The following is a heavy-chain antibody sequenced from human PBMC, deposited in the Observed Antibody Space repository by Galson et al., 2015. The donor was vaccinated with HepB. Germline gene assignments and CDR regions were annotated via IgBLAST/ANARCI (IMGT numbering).Heavy chain of an antibody. CDR2: IWKDGSNK. Sequence: SLRLSCAASGSAFGNYGMHWVRQAPGKGLEWMALIWKDGSNKHYADSLKGRFRISRDNTKNTLFLEADSLRAEDTAVYYCAREDATITVAALEYWGQGVLVTVSS. D-gene: IGHD6-19*01. J-gene: IGHJ4*02. CDR3: AREDATITVAALEY. CDR1: GSAFGNYG. V-gene: IGHV3-33*01.